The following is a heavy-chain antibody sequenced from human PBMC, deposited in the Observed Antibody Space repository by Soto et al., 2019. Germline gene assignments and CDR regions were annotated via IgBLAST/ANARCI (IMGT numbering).Heavy chain of an antibody. J-gene: IGHJ4*02. CDR1: GFTFSNAW. V-gene: IGHV3-15*01. CDR2: IKSKTVGGTT. D-gene: IGHD1-20*01. CDR3: TTARVDTWTYYFDY. Sequence: GESLKISCAASGFTFSNAWMSWVRQAPGKGLEWVGRIKSKTVGGTTDYAAPVKGRFTISRDDSKNTLYLQMNSLKTDDTAVYYCTTARVDTWTYYFDYCGQGTLVTVSS.